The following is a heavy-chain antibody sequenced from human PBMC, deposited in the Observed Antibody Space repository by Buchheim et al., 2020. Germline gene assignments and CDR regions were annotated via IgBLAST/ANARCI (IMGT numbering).Heavy chain of an antibody. Sequence: EVQLLQSGGGLVQPGGSLRLSCAASGFIFSSYAMNWVRQAPGKGLEWVSAISSGNTYSADSVKGRFTISRDNSKTTRILQMNSVRAEDTAVYFCARAGRAHGDFHYFDFWGQGAL. CDR3: ARAGRAHGDFHYFDF. CDR2: ISSGNT. D-gene: IGHD4-17*01. CDR1: GFIFSSYA. V-gene: IGHV3-23*01. J-gene: IGHJ4*02.